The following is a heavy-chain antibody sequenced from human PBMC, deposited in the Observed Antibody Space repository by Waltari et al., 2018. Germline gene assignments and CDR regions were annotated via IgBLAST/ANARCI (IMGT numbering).Heavy chain of an antibody. V-gene: IGHV3-48*04. CDR2: ISSSSSTI. D-gene: IGHD5-12*01. CDR3: ARKGGYSGYEDAFDI. CDR1: GFTFSSYS. Sequence: EVQLVESGGGLVQPGGSLRLSCAASGFTFSSYSMNWVRQAPGKGLEWVSYISSSSSTIYYADSVKGRFTISRDNAKNSLYLQMNSLRAEDTAVYYCARKGGYSGYEDAFDIWGQGTMVTVSS. J-gene: IGHJ3*02.